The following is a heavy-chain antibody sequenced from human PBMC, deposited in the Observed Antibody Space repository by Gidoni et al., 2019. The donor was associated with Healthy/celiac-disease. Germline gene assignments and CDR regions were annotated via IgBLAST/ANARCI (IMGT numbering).Heavy chain of an antibody. Sequence: QVQLVESGGGVVQPGRSLRLSCAASGFTFSSYGMHWVRQAPGKGLEWVAVISYDGSNKYYADSVKGRFTISRDNSKNTLYLQMNSLRAEDTAVYYCAKDQWTVWGQGTTVTVSS. CDR2: ISYDGSNK. CDR1: GFTFSSYG. D-gene: IGHD2-8*01. J-gene: IGHJ6*02. V-gene: IGHV3-30*18. CDR3: AKDQWTV.